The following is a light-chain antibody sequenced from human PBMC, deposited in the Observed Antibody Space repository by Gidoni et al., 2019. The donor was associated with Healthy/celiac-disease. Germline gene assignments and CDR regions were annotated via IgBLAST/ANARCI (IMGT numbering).Light chain of an antibody. CDR3: QQPWT. J-gene: IGKJ1*01. CDR1: QSVSSSY. V-gene: IGKV3-20*01. Sequence: EIVLTQSPGTLSLSPGERATLSCRASQSVSSSYLAWYKQKPGQAPRLLIYGASSRATGIPDRFSGSGSGTDFTLTISRLEPEDFAGYYCQQPWTFGQGTKVEIK. CDR2: GAS.